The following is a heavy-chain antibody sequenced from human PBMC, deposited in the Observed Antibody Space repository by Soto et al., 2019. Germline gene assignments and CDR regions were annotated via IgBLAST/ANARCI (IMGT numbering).Heavy chain of an antibody. CDR3: ARDRTEELWFGTYGMDV. Sequence: ASVKVSCKASGYTFTSYAMHWVRQAPGQRLEWMGWINAGNGNTKYSQKFQGRVTITRDTSASTAYMELSSLRSEDTAVYYCARDRTEELWFGTYGMDVWGQGTTVTVS. CDR2: INAGNGNT. V-gene: IGHV1-3*01. J-gene: IGHJ6*02. CDR1: GYTFTSYA. D-gene: IGHD3-10*01.